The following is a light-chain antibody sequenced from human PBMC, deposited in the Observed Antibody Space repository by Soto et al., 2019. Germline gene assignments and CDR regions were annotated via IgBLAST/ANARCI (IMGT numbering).Light chain of an antibody. V-gene: IGKV1-39*01. CDR2: ETS. CDR1: QSLSSR. CDR3: HQSFSPPYT. J-gene: IGKJ2*01. Sequence: IQMTQSPSSLSASVGDRVTITCRASQSLSSRLTWYQQKPGEAPKLLIYETSSLHSGVPSRFSGSGAETDFTLTINSLQPEDFATYYCHQSFSPPYTFGRGTKLEIK.